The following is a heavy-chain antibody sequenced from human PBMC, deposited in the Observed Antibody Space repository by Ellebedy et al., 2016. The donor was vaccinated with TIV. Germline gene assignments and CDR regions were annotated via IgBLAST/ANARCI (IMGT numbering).Heavy chain of an antibody. D-gene: IGHD6-19*01. CDR1: GYTFTSYY. CDR3: AIRYSSGWSLDY. CDR2: INPSGGRT. J-gene: IGHJ4*02. V-gene: IGHV1-46*01. Sequence: ASVKVSCXASGYTFTSYYVHWVRQAPGQGLEWMGIINPSGGRTSYAQKFQGRVTMTRDTSTSTVYMELSSLRSEDTAVYYCAIRYSSGWSLDYWGQGTLVTVSS.